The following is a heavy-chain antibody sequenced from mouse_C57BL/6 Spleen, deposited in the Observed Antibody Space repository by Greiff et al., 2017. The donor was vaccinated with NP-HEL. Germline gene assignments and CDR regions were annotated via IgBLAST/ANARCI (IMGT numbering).Heavy chain of an antibody. V-gene: IGHV1-54*01. J-gene: IGHJ4*01. D-gene: IGHD6-1*01. CDR3: ATVSFDNAIDY. CDR1: GYAFNNYF. CDR2: INPENGGT. Sequence: QVQLQQSGAELVRPGTSVKLSCKASGYAFNNYFIEWVKQRPGQGLEWIGMINPENGGTNYNEKFKGKATLTADKSSSTAYMQLISLTSEDSAVYFCATVSFDNAIDYWGQGTSVTVSS.